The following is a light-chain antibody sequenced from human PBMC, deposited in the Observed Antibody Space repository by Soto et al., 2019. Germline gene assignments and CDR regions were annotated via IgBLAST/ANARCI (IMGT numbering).Light chain of an antibody. CDR3: QQHNGY. CDR2: DAS. Sequence: DIQMTQSPSTLPASVGDRVTITRRASQSINTWLAWYQQKPGKAPKLLIYDASSLESGVPSRFSGSGSGTEFTFTISSLQPDDFATYYCQQHNGYFGQGTKLEIK. V-gene: IGKV1-5*01. J-gene: IGKJ2*01. CDR1: QSINTW.